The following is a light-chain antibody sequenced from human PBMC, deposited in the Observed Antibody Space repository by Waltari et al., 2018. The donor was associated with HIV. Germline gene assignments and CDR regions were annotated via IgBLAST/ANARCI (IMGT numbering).Light chain of an antibody. V-gene: IGLV1-40*01. CDR2: ANT. CDR1: SSTIAAPAD. J-gene: IGLJ3*02. CDR3: QSYDSSLNAWV. Sequence: QSVLTQPPSVSGAPGQRVTIPCTGSSSTIAAPADAPRYQQFPRTPPKLVIFANTNRPAGIPDRFSGSKSGTSASLVITGVQAEDEADYYCQSYDSSLNAWVFGGGTKLTVL.